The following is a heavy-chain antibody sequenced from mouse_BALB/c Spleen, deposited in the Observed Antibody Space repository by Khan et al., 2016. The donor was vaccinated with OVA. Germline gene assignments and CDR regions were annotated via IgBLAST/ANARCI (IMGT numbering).Heavy chain of an antibody. CDR1: GYTFTSYT. Sequence: VQLQESGAELARPGASVKMSCKASGYTFTSYTIHWIKLRPGQGLEWIGYINPSNGYTNYNQKFKDKATLTVDKSSTTAYMELSSLTSDDSALYTCERDGTYHRNDGWFAYWGQGTLVTVSA. CDR3: ERDGTYHRNDGWFAY. V-gene: IGHV1-4*01. J-gene: IGHJ3*01. CDR2: INPSNGYT. D-gene: IGHD2-14*01.